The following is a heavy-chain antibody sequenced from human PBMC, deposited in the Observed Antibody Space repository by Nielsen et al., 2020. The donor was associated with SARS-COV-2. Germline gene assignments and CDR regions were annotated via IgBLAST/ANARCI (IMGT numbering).Heavy chain of an antibody. CDR2: ISTAGDT. Sequence: GESLKISCAASGFTFSSYDMHWVRQATGKGLEWVSTISTAGDTYYPASVKGRFTISRDNAKNSLYLQIDSLRAGDTAVYYCARGWYSSSVYYYYGVDVWGQGTTVTVSS. D-gene: IGHD6-19*01. J-gene: IGHJ6*02. V-gene: IGHV3-13*01. CDR1: GFTFSSYD. CDR3: ARGWYSSSVYYYYGVDV.